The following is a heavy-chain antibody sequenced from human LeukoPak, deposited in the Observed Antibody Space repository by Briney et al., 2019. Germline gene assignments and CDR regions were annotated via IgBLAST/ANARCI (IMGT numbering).Heavy chain of an antibody. Sequence: ASVKVSCKASGYTFTSYYMHWVRQAPGQGLEWMGIINPSGGSTSFAQKFQGRVTMTRDTSTSTVYMELSSLRSEDTAVYYCARGDIVVVPAAIIRPYCYYYYMDVWGKGTTVTVSS. CDR2: INPSGGST. J-gene: IGHJ6*03. V-gene: IGHV1-46*01. D-gene: IGHD2-2*01. CDR3: ARGDIVVVPAAIIRPYCYYYYMDV. CDR1: GYTFTSYY.